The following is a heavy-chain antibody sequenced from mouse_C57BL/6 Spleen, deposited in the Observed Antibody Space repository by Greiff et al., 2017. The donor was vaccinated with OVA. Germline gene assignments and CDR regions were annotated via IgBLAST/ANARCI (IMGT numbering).Heavy chain of an antibody. Sequence: QVQLQQPGAELVKPGASVKLSCKASGYTFTSYWMQWVKQRPGQGLEWIGEIDPSDSYTNYNQKFKGKATLTVDKSSSTAYMQLSSLTSEDSAVYYCARADYSRKGYYFDYWGQGTTLTVSS. CDR1: GYTFTSYW. CDR3: ARADYSRKGYYFDY. J-gene: IGHJ2*01. D-gene: IGHD1-1*01. V-gene: IGHV1-50*01. CDR2: IDPSDSYT.